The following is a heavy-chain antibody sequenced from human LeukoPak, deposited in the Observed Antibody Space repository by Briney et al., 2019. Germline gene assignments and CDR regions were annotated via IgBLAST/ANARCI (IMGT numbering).Heavy chain of an antibody. CDR1: GGTFSSYA. CDR3: ARYIVSYHHDAFDI. CDR2: IIPIFGTA. V-gene: IGHV1-69*13. J-gene: IGHJ3*02. D-gene: IGHD1-26*01. Sequence: SVKVSCKASGGTFSSYAISWVRQAPGQGLEWIGGIIPIFGTANYAQKFQGRVTITADESTSTAYMELSSLRSEDTAVYYCARYIVSYHHDAFDIWGQGTMVTVSS.